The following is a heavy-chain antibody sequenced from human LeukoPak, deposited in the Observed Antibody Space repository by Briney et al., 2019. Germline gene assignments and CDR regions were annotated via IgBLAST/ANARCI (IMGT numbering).Heavy chain of an antibody. CDR1: GFTVSSNS. CDR3: AKDGSAQVAGTLFDY. V-gene: IGHV3-7*05. Sequence: GGSLRLSCAASGFTVSSNSMSWVRQAPGKGLEWVANIKQDGSEKYYVDSVKGRFTISRDNAENSLYLQMNSLRAEDTAVYYCAKDGSAQVAGTLFDYWGQGTLVTVSS. D-gene: IGHD6-19*01. J-gene: IGHJ4*02. CDR2: IKQDGSEK.